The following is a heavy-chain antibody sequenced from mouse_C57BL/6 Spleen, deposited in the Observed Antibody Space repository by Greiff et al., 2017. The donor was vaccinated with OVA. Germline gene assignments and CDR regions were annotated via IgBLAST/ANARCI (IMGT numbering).Heavy chain of an antibody. J-gene: IGHJ4*01. CDR3: ARDTPGAMDY. Sequence: EVMLVESGGGLVKPGGSLKLSCAASGFTFSSYAMSWVRQTPEKRLEWVATISDGGSYTYYPDNVKGRFTISRDNAKNNLYLQMSHLKSEDTAMYYCARDTPGAMDYWGQVTSVTVSS. V-gene: IGHV5-4*01. CDR2: ISDGGSYT. CDR1: GFTFSSYA.